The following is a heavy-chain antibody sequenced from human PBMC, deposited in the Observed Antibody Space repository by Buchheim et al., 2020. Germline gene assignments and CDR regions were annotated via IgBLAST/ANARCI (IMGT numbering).Heavy chain of an antibody. D-gene: IGHD6-19*01. J-gene: IGHJ4*02. Sequence: EVQLVESGGGLVQPGGSLRLSCAASGFTFSSYEMNWVRQAPGKGLEWVSYLSSSCSTIYYADSLNGRFTIPRDNAKNSLSLQMNSLRAEDTAVYYCARESSSGWYYWGQGTL. CDR1: GFTFSSYE. CDR3: ARESSSGWYY. CDR2: LSSSCSTI. V-gene: IGHV3-48*03.